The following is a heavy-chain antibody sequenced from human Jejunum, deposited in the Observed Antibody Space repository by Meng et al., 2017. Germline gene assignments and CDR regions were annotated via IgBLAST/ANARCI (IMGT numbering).Heavy chain of an antibody. V-gene: IGHV4-4*02. J-gene: IGHJ4*02. Sequence: QLKLQESGPGLVKHSGTLSLTCAVSGGSISKSNWWGWVRQPPGKGLEWIGEIYRGGSTNYNPSLKSRVTISVDKSKNQFSLKLSSVTAADTAVYYCASDVDTAMAIDYWGQGTLVTVSS. CDR3: ASDVDTAMAIDY. CDR2: IYRGGST. D-gene: IGHD5-18*01. CDR1: GGSISKSNW.